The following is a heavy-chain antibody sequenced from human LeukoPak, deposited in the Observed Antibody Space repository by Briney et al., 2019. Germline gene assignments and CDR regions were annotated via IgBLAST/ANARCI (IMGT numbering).Heavy chain of an antibody. J-gene: IGHJ4*02. CDR3: ARAVSYYYDSSGYSADY. V-gene: IGHV1-2*02. Sequence: ASVKVSCKASGYTFTGYYMHWVRQAPGQGLEWMGWINPNSGGTNYAQKFQGRVTVTRDTSISTAYMELSRLRSDDTAVYYCARAVSYYYDSSGYSADYWGQGTLVTVSS. CDR1: GYTFTGYY. CDR2: INPNSGGT. D-gene: IGHD3-22*01.